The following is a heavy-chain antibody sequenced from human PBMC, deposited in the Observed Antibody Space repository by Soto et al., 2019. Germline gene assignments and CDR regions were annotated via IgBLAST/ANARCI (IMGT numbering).Heavy chain of an antibody. CDR1: GFTFSTYG. D-gene: IGHD2-2*01. V-gene: IGHV3-33*01. J-gene: IGHJ3*02. CDR2: IWFDGSDK. Sequence: GGSLRLSCAASGFTFSTYGMHWVRQAPGKGLEWVALIWFDGSDKYYTESVKGRFTISRDNSRSTVDLQMNSLRAEDTAVHYCARLYCSAASCYSVGAFDIRGQGTMVTVSS. CDR3: ARLYCSAASCYSVGAFDI.